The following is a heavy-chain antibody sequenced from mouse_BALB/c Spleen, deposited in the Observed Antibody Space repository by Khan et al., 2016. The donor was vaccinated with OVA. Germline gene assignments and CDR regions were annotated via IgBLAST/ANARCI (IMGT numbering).Heavy chain of an antibody. J-gene: IGHJ2*01. CDR3: GRSMMAN. Sequence: EVQLQESGPGLVKPSQSLSLTCPVTGYSITSYYSWNWIRQFPGNTLEWMGYICYSCSTSYNPSLKRRISITRDTSNNQFFLQLNSGTTEDTDTYYCGRSMMANWGEGTTLTVAS. CDR1: GYSITSYYS. CDR2: ICYSCST. D-gene: IGHD2-3*01. V-gene: IGHV3-2*02.